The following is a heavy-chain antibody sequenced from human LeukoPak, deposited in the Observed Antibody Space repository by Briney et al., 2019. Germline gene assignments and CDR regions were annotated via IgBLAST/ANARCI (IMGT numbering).Heavy chain of an antibody. CDR3: VEDWAGYFPY. CDR1: GFTFSSYA. V-gene: IGHV3-23*01. CDR2: ISGTGGST. D-gene: IGHD3/OR15-3a*01. Sequence: GGSLRLSCAASGFTFSSYAMSWVRQAPGKGLEWVSTISGTGGSTSYADSVKGRFTISRDNSKNTLYLQMNSLSAEDTAVYYCVEDWAGYFPYWGQGTLVTVSS. J-gene: IGHJ4*02.